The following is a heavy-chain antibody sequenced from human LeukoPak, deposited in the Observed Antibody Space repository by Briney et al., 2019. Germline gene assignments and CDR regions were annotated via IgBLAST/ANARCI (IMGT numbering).Heavy chain of an antibody. D-gene: IGHD5-18*01. CDR3: ARAAAVDTAMVTGDY. CDR2: INPNSGGT. V-gene: IGHV1-2*06. CDR1: GYTFTGYY. Sequence: ASVKVSCKASGYTFTGYYMHWVRQAPGQGLEWMGRINPNSGGTNYAQKFQGRVTMTRDTSISIAYMELSRLRSDDTAVYYCARAAAVDTAMVTGDYWGQGTLVTVSS. J-gene: IGHJ4*02.